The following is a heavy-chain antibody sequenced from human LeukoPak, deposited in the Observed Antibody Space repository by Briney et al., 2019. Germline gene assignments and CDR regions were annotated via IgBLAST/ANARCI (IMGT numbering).Heavy chain of an antibody. CDR2: ISWNSGSI. CDR3: AKDNDFWSGYFGGIDY. V-gene: IGHV3-9*01. CDR1: GFTFDDYA. Sequence: PGGSLRLSCAASGFTFDDYAMHWVRQAPGKGLEWVSGISWNSGSIGYADSVKGRFTISRDNAKNSLYLQMNSQRAEDTALYYCAKDNDFWSGYFGGIDYWGQGTLVTVSS. J-gene: IGHJ4*02. D-gene: IGHD3-3*01.